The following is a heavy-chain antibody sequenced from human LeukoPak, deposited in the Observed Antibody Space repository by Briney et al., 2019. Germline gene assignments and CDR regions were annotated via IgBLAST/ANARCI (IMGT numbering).Heavy chain of an antibody. Sequence: GGSPRLSCAASGFTFDDYTMPWVRQAPGKGLEWVSLISWNGGSTYYADSVKGRFTISRDNSKNSLYLQMNSLRTEDTALHYCAKDKFSGGSGSYYSGYFDYWGQGTLVTVSS. V-gene: IGHV3-43*01. D-gene: IGHD3-10*01. CDR2: ISWNGGST. CDR1: GFTFDDYT. CDR3: AKDKFSGGSGSYYSGYFDY. J-gene: IGHJ4*02.